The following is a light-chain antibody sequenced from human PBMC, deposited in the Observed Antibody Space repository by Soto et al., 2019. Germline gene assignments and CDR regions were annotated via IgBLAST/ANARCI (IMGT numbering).Light chain of an antibody. Sequence: IQFTQALCALSASLGDRVTITCLASQGGRSYFAWCQQRPGKAPKLLIFGASTLQNGVPARFSGGGFGTEFTITITSLQPEDFATYYCHQVYNYPRTFGKGTKVDSK. V-gene: IGKV1-9*01. J-gene: IGKJ1*01. CDR2: GAS. CDR1: QGGRSY. CDR3: HQVYNYPRT.